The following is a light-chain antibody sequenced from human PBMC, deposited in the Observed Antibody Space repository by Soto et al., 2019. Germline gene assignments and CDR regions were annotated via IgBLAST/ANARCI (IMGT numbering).Light chain of an antibody. V-gene: IGKV1-27*01. CDR3: QKYDSAASLT. J-gene: IGKJ4*01. CDR2: AAS. Sequence: DIQMTQSPSSLSASVGDRVTVTCRASPGISSYLAWYQQKPGKVPKLLIYAASTLQPGVPSRFSGSGSGTDFTLTISSLQPEDVATYYCQKYDSAASLTFGGGTKVEIK. CDR1: PGISSY.